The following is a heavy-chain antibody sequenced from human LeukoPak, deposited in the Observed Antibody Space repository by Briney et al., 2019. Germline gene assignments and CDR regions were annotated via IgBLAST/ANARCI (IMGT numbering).Heavy chain of an antibody. J-gene: IGHJ4*02. CDR2: INPSGGST. Sequence: ASVKVSCKASGGTFSSYAISWVRQAPGQGLEWMGIINPSGGSTSYAQKFQGRVTMTRDTSTSTVYMELSSLRAEDTAVYYCARDFGIAVAGTSYWGQGTLVTVSS. CDR3: ARDFGIAVAGTSY. D-gene: IGHD6-19*01. CDR1: GGTFSSYA. V-gene: IGHV1-46*01.